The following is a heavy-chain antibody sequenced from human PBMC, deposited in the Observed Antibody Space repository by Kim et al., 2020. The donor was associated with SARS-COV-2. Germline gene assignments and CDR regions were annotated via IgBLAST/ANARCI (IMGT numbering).Heavy chain of an antibody. V-gene: IGHV4-34*01. Sequence: NSNPSLKGRLTISVDPSKDQFSLKLSSVTAADTAVYYCARGLLSLGAFDIWGQGTMVTVSS. CDR3: ARGLLSLGAFDI. D-gene: IGHD3-16*01. J-gene: IGHJ3*02.